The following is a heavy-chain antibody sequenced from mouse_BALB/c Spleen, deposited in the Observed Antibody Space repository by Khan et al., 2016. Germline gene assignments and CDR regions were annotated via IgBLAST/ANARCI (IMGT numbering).Heavy chain of an antibody. Sequence: QVQLKESGPGLVAPSQSLSITCTVSGFSLSRYSVHWVRQPPGKGLEWLGMIWGGGTTDFNSALKSRLSISKDNSKSQVFLKMNSLQTDDTAMYYCASFYYDYDSAWFAYWGQGTLVTVSA. V-gene: IGHV2-6-4*01. CDR3: ASFYYDYDSAWFAY. D-gene: IGHD2-4*01. J-gene: IGHJ3*01. CDR1: GFSLSRYS. CDR2: IWGGGTT.